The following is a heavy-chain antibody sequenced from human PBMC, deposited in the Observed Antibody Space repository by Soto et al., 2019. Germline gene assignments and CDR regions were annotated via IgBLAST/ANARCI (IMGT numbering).Heavy chain of an antibody. Sequence: SLRLSCAASGFTFSSYGMHWARQAPGKGLEWVAVIWYDGSNKYYADSVKGRFTISRDNSKNTLYLQMNSLRAEDTAVYYCAREGDCSSTSCYTSHWFDPWGQGTLVTVSS. CDR1: GFTFSSYG. CDR2: IWYDGSNK. J-gene: IGHJ5*02. D-gene: IGHD2-2*02. CDR3: AREGDCSSTSCYTSHWFDP. V-gene: IGHV3-33*01.